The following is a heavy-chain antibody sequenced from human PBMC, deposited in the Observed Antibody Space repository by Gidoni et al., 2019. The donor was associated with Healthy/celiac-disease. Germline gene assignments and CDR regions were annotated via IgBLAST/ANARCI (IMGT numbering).Heavy chain of an antibody. CDR3: ASEPQEQGRFDY. D-gene: IGHD6-19*01. CDR2: IIPIFGTA. J-gene: IGHJ4*02. Sequence: QVHLVQSGAEVKKPGSSVTVSCKASGGTFSSYAISWVRQAPGQGLEWMGGIIPIFGTANYAQKLQGRVTSTADESTSTAYMELSSLRSEDTAVYYCASEPQEQGRFDYWGQGTLVTVSS. CDR1: GGTFSSYA. V-gene: IGHV1-69*01.